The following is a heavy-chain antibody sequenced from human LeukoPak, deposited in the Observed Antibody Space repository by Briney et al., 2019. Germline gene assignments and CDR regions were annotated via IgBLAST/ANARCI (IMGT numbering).Heavy chain of an antibody. J-gene: IGHJ4*02. CDR2: INPNSGGT. V-gene: IGHV1-2*02. CDR1: GYTFTGYY. CDR3: ARDQYYYDSSGFAVY. Sequence: ASVKVSCKASGYTFTGYYMHWVRQAPGQGLEWMGWINPNSGGTDYVQEFQGRVTMTRDTSISTAYMELSRLRSDDTAVYYCARDQYYYDSSGFAVYWGQGTLVTVSS. D-gene: IGHD3-22*01.